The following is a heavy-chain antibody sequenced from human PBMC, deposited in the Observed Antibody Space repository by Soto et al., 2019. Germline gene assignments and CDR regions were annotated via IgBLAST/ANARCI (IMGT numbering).Heavy chain of an antibody. J-gene: IGHJ3*02. CDR3: AFNAEQPDAFYI. Sequence: GASVKVSCKASCYTFTRYGISCGRQAPGQGLEWMGWISAYNGNTNYAQKLQGRVTMTTDTSTSTAYMELRSLRSDDTAVYYCAFNAEQPDAFYIFAQRTIVTVS. D-gene: IGHD6-13*01. CDR2: ISAYNGNT. V-gene: IGHV1-18*04. CDR1: CYTFTRYG.